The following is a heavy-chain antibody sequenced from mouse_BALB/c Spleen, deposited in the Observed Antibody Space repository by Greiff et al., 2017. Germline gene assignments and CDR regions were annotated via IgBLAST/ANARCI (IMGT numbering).Heavy chain of an antibody. V-gene: IGHV5-9-4*01. CDR1: GFTFSSYA. Sequence: VQLKESGGGLVKPGGSLKLSCAASGFTFSSYAMSWVRQSPEKRLEWVAEISSGGSYTYYPDTVTGRFTISRDNAKNTLYLEMSSLRSEDTAMYYCASYYGSRPFAYWGQGTLVTVSA. CDR2: ISSGGSYT. J-gene: IGHJ3*01. CDR3: ASYYGSRPFAY. D-gene: IGHD1-1*01.